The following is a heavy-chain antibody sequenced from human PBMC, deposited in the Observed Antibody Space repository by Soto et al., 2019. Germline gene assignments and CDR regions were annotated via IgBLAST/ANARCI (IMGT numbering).Heavy chain of an antibody. CDR3: TRRGSGYPTGV. Sequence: SETLSLTCTVSGGSISSSTYYWGWIRQPPGKGLEWIGSIYYNGDTYYNPSLKSRITISVDTSRVHFSLNLTSVTAADTAVYYCTRRGSGYPTGVWGQGTTVTVSS. CDR1: GGSISSSTYY. V-gene: IGHV4-39*02. D-gene: IGHD3-9*01. J-gene: IGHJ6*02. CDR2: IYYNGDT.